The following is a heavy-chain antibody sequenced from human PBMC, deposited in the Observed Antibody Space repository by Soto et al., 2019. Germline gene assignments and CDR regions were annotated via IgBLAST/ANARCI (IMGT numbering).Heavy chain of an antibody. CDR2: ISSSSSYI. D-gene: IGHD3-10*02. CDR3: ARDVPYLYYFDY. CDR1: GFTFSSYS. J-gene: IGHJ4*02. V-gene: IGHV3-21*01. Sequence: GGSLRLSCAASGFTFSSYSMNWVRQAPGKGLEWVSSISSSSSYIYYADSVKGRFTISRDNAKNSLYLQMNSLRAEDTAVYYCARDVPYLYYFDYWGQGTLVTVSS.